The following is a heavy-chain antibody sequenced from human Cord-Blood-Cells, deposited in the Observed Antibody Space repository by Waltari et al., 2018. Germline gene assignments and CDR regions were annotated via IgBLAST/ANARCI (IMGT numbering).Heavy chain of an antibody. CDR3: ARGYSSGWYYFDY. CDR2: ISSSSSYI. CDR1: GFTFSSYS. Sequence: EVQLVESGGGLVKPGGSLRLSCAASGFTFSSYSMNWVRQAPGKGLEWVSSISSSSSYIYYAYSVKGRFTISRDNAKNSLYLQMNSLRAEDTAVYYCARGYSSGWYYFDYWGQGTLVTVSS. D-gene: IGHD6-19*01. J-gene: IGHJ4*02. V-gene: IGHV3-21*01.